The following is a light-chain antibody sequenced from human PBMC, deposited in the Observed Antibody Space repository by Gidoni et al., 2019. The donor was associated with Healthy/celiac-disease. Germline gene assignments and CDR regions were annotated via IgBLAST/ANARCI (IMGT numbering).Light chain of an antibody. CDR2: DAS. V-gene: IGKV3-11*01. Sequence: IVLTQSPATLSLSPGERANLSCRASQSVSSYLAWYQQKPGQAPRLLIYDASNRATGIPARFSGSGSGTDVTLTISSLEPEDFAVYYCQQRSNWPYTFGQGTKLEIK. CDR1: QSVSSY. CDR3: QQRSNWPYT. J-gene: IGKJ2*01.